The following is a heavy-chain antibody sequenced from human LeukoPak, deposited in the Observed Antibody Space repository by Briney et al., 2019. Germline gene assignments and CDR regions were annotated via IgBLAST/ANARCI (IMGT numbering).Heavy chain of an antibody. CDR2: IYTSGST. CDR3: ARITAAKQDAFDI. Sequence: PSETLSLTCAVSGYSISSGYYWGWIRQPAGKGLEWIGRIYTSGSTNYNPSLKSRVTISVDTSKNQFSLKLSSVTAADTAVYYCARITAAKQDAFDIWGQGTMVTVSS. D-gene: IGHD2-2*01. CDR1: GYSISSGYY. V-gene: IGHV4-38-2*01. J-gene: IGHJ3*02.